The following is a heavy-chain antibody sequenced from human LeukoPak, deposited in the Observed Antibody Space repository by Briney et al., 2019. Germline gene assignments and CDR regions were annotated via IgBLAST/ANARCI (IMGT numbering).Heavy chain of an antibody. D-gene: IGHD3-3*01. V-gene: IGHV3-33*06. CDR1: GFTFSSYG. CDR2: IWYDGSNK. CDR3: AKDFKYDFWSGYSTAFDI. J-gene: IGHJ3*02. Sequence: GGSLRLSCAASGFTFSSYGMHWVRQAPGKGLEWVAVIWYDGSNKYYADSVKGRFTISRDNSKNTLYLQMNSLRAEDTAVYYCAKDFKYDFWSGYSTAFDIWGQGTMVTVSS.